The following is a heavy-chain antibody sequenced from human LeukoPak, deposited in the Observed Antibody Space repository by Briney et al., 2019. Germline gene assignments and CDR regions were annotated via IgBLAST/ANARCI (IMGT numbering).Heavy chain of an antibody. V-gene: IGHV4-59*11. CDR2: IYYSGST. CDR3: ARMRDWFDP. CDR1: GGSISSHY. J-gene: IGHJ5*02. Sequence: SETLSLTCTVSGGSISSHYWSWIRQPPGKGLEWIGYIYYSGSTNYNPSPKSRVTISVDTSKNQFSLKLSSVTAADTAVYHCARMRDWFDPWGQGTLVTVSS.